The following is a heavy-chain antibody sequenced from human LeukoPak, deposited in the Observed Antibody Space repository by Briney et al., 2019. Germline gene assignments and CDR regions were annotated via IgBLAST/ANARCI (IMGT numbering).Heavy chain of an antibody. CDR3: ARQLRYFDWLSPYYFDY. Sequence: SETLSLTCTVSGGSISSSSYYWGWIRQPPGKGLEWIGRIYYSGSTYYNPSLKSRVTISVDTSKNQFSLKLSSVTAADTAVYYCARQLRYFDWLSPYYFDYWGQGTLVTVSS. V-gene: IGHV4-39*01. J-gene: IGHJ4*02. CDR1: GGSISSSSYY. D-gene: IGHD3-9*01. CDR2: IYYSGST.